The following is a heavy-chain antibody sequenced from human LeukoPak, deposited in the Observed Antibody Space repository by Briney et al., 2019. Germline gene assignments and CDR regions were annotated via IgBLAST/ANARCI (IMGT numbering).Heavy chain of an antibody. Sequence: GASVTLSCTVSGGTFRTYAINWVRQAPGQGLEWMGRIIHMFGTTNYAQTLKGRATITATRPTSTAYMELSTLRSEHTAVYYCATSIAADPNSFDPWGQATLVTVSS. CDR1: GGTFRTYA. V-gene: IGHV1-69*06. D-gene: IGHD6-13*01. J-gene: IGHJ5*02. CDR3: ATSIAADPNSFDP. CDR2: IIHMFGTT.